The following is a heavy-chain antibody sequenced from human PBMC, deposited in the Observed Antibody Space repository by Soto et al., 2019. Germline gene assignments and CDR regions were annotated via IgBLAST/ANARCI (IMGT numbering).Heavy chain of an antibody. Sequence: GGSLRLSCAASGFTFSSYSMNWVRQAPGKGLEWVSSISSSSSYIYYADSVKGRFTISRDNAKNSLYLQMNSLRAEDTAVYYCARDLTITIFGVVILPAMDVWGKGTTVTVSS. J-gene: IGHJ6*03. CDR3: ARDLTITIFGVVILPAMDV. V-gene: IGHV3-21*01. CDR1: GFTFSSYS. CDR2: ISSSSSYI. D-gene: IGHD3-3*01.